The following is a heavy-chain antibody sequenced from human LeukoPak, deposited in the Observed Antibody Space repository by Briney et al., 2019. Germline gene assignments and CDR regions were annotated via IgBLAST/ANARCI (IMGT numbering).Heavy chain of an antibody. CDR3: ASNLNGDYGRNY. CDR2: IYYSGST. Sequence: NTSETLSLTCTVSGGSISSYYWSWIRQPPGKGLEWIGYIYYSGSTYYNPSLKSRVTISVDTSKNQFSLKLSSVTAADAAVYYCASNLNGDYGRNYWGQGTLVTVSS. V-gene: IGHV4-59*08. J-gene: IGHJ4*02. CDR1: GGSISSYY. D-gene: IGHD4-17*01.